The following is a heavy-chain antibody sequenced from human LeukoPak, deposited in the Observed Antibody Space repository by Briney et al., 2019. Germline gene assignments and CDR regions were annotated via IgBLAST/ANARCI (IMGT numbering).Heavy chain of an antibody. Sequence: SETLSLTCTASGGSISSYYWSWIRQPPGKGLEWIGYIYYSGSTTYNPSLKSRATISADTSKNQFCLKLSCVTAADTAVYYCAREESGMDVWGQGTTVTVSS. J-gene: IGHJ6*01. CDR2: IYYSGST. V-gene: IGHV4-59*01. CDR1: GGSISSYY. CDR3: AREESGMDV.